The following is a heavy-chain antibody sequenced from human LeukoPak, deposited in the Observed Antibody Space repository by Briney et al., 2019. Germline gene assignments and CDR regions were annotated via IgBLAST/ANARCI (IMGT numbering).Heavy chain of an antibody. CDR3: RRRIVATPYKWFDP. D-gene: IGHD6-25*01. Sequence: GGSLRLSCAASGFTFDDFAMHWVRQAPGKGLAGVAGITWNSDVIIYADSVKGRFTISRDNAKNSLYLQMNFLRAEDTALYYCRRRIVATPYKWFDPWGQGTLVTVSS. CDR2: ITWNSDVI. V-gene: IGHV3-9*01. J-gene: IGHJ5*02. CDR1: GFTFDDFA.